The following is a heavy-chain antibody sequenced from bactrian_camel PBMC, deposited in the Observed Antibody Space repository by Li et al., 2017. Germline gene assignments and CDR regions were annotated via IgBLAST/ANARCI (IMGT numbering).Heavy chain of an antibody. CDR1: GLTFSAAA. Sequence: VQLVESGGGLVQPGESLTLSCAASGLTFSAAAMSWVRQAPGKGLEWVSAINSGGSLTNYADSVKGRFTISRDNAKNTLYLQLDSLKTEDAAMYYCACGGGSYYTGQYNYWGQGTQVTVS. V-gene: IGHV3S42*01. D-gene: IGHD2*01. J-gene: IGHJ4*01. CDR2: INSGGSLT. CDR3: ACGGGSYYTGQYNY.